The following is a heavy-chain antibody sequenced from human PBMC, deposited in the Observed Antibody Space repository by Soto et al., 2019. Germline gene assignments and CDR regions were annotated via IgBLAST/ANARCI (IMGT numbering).Heavy chain of an antibody. J-gene: IGHJ3*02. CDR1: GYTFTSYG. CDR2: ISAYNGNT. Sequence: ASVKVASIASGYTFTSYGINRARQAPGQGVEWMGWISAYNGNTNYAQKLQGRVTMTTDTSTSTAYMELRSLRSDDTAVYYCATSYFYDSSGYYYSPDAFDIWVQGKMVTVS. D-gene: IGHD3-22*01. V-gene: IGHV1-18*01. CDR3: ATSYFYDSSGYYYSPDAFDI.